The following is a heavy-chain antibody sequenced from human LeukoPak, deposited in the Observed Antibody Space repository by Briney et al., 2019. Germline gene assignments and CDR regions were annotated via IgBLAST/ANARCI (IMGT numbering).Heavy chain of an antibody. CDR1: GGSISSSSYY. D-gene: IGHD3-16*01. J-gene: IGHJ4*02. CDR2: IYYSGST. Sequence: SETLSLTCTVSGGSISSSSYYWGWIRQPPGKGLEWIGSIYYSGSTYYNPSPKSRVTISVDTSKYQFSLKLSSVTAADTAVYYCARDGGSEYYFDYWGQGTLVTVSS. V-gene: IGHV4-39*07. CDR3: ARDGGSEYYFDY.